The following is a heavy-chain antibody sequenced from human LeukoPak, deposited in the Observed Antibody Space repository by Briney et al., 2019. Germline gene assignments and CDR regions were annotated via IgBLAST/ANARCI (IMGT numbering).Heavy chain of an antibody. CDR3: ARLQLAAAGNRWFDP. J-gene: IGHJ5*02. D-gene: IGHD6-13*01. CDR1: GGSFSGYY. Sequence: SETLSLTCAVYGGSFSGYYWSWIRQPPGKGLEWIGEINHSGSTNYNPSLKSRVTISVDTSKNQFSLRLSSVTAADTVVYYCARLQLAAAGNRWFDPWGQGTLVTVSS. V-gene: IGHV4-34*01. CDR2: INHSGST.